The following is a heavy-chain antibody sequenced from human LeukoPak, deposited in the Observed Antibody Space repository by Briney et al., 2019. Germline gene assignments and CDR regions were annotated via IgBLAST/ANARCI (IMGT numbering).Heavy chain of an antibody. CDR3: ARDGVELDY. CDR1: GFTFSGYS. J-gene: IGHJ4*02. Sequence: GGSLRLSCAASGFTFSGYSMNWVRQAAGKGLQWVSYISSSSAIYYADSVKGRFTISRDNAKNSLYLQMNSLRDEDTAVYYCARDGVELDYWGQGTLVTVSS. V-gene: IGHV3-48*02. CDR2: ISSSSAI. D-gene: IGHD1-1*01.